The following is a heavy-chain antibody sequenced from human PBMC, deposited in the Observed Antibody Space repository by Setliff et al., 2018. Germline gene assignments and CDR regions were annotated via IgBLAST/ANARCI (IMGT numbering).Heavy chain of an antibody. D-gene: IGHD6-6*01. CDR2: INHSGST. CDR1: GGTFSHYY. CDR3: ARGRNVAARLLDT. J-gene: IGHJ5*02. V-gene: IGHV4-34*01. Sequence: SETLSLTCAAYGGTFSHYYWTWIRQSPGKGLEWIGEINHSGSTNYNPSLKSRVTISIDTSKDQFSPRMSSVSAADAAIYYCARGRNVAARLLDTWGQGSRVTVSS.